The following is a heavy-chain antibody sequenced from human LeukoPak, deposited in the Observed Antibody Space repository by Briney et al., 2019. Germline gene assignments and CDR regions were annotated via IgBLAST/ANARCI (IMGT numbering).Heavy chain of an antibody. CDR1: GFTFSSYA. CDR2: ISYDGSNK. D-gene: IGHD4-11*01. V-gene: IGHV3-30*04. CDR3: ARDRRTLHGAADY. Sequence: GRSLRLSCAASGFTFSSYAMHWVRQAPGKGLEWVAVISYDGSNKYYADSVKGRFTISRDNPKNTLYLQMNSLRAEDTAVYYCARDRRTLHGAADYWGQGTLVTVSS. J-gene: IGHJ4*02.